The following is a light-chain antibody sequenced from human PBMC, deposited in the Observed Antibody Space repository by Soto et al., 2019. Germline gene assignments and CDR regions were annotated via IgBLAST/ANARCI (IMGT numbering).Light chain of an antibody. V-gene: IGKV3-15*01. CDR3: QQYDAWPLT. Sequence: DKLMSQSPATLSVSPGERVTLSCRASQNIHNHMSWFLQKPGQTPRLLIYDAIIRAPDVPARFSGSWSGTEFTLTINRLQSEDFAVYYCQQYDAWPLTVGGGTEVEFK. CDR1: QNIHNH. J-gene: IGKJ4*01. CDR2: DAI.